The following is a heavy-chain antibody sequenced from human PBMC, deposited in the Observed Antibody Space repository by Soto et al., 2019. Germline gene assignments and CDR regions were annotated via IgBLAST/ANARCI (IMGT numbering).Heavy chain of an antibody. CDR2: IYPGDSDT. D-gene: IGHD3-22*01. V-gene: IGHV5-51*01. Sequence: GESLKISCKGSGYSFTSYWIGWVRQMPGKGLEWMGIIYPGDSDTRYSPSFQGQVTISADKSISTAYLQWSSLKASDTAMYYCARLRMGYYYDSSDFYGMDVWGQGTTVTVSS. CDR3: ARLRMGYYYDSSDFYGMDV. CDR1: GYSFTSYW. J-gene: IGHJ6*02.